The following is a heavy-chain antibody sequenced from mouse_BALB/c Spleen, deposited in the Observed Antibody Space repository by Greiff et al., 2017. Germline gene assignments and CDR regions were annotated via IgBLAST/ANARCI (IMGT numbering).Heavy chain of an antibody. CDR1: GFTFSSFG. CDR3: ARGTPYYYGSGYWYFDG. J-gene: IGHJ1*01. Sequence: EVKLMESGGGLVQPGGSRKLSCAASGFTFSSFGMHWVRQAPEKGLEWVAYISSGSSTIYYADTVKGRFTISRDNPKNTLFLQMTSLRSEDTAMYYCARGTPYYYGSGYWYFDGWGAGTTVTVSS. D-gene: IGHD1-1*01. CDR2: ISSGSSTI. V-gene: IGHV5-17*02.